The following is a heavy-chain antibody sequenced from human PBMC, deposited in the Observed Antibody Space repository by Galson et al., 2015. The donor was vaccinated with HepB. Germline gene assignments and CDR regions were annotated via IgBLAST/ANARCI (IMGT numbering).Heavy chain of an antibody. CDR3: ASDTMMSNEGFDY. CDR2: IFRDGST. Sequence: SLRLSCAASGITVSGNYMNWVRQAPGKGLEWVSVIFRDGSTYYADSVKGRFTISRDNFKNTLNLQMNNLRAEDTAVYYCASDTMMSNEGFDYWGQGTLVTVSS. D-gene: IGHD3-22*01. J-gene: IGHJ4*02. V-gene: IGHV3-66*01. CDR1: GITVSGNY.